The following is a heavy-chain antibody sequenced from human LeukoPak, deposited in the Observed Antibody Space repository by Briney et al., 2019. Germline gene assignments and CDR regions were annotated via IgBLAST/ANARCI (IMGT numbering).Heavy chain of an antibody. CDR3: ARDYGGNSGWFDP. D-gene: IGHD4-23*01. CDR2: MNPNSGNT. CDR1: GYTFTSYD. Sequence: ASVKVSCKASGYTFTSYDINWVRQATGQGLEWMGWMNPNSGNTGYAQKFQGRVTITRNTSISTVYMELSSLRSEDTAMYYCARDYGGNSGWFDPWGQGTLVTVSS. J-gene: IGHJ5*02. V-gene: IGHV1-8*03.